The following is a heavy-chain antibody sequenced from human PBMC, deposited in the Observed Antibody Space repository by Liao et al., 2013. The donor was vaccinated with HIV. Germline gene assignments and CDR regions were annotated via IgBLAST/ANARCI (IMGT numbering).Heavy chain of an antibody. CDR2: IFTSGNT. CDR3: AARITISGVAIPHALDI. CDR1: GGSITNYY. Sequence: QVLLQESGPGQVKPSETLSLTCIVSGGSITNYYWSWIRQSAGKGLEWIGRIFTSGNTNYNPSLNSRVTMSVDTSKNQFSLKLSSVTAADTAVYYCAARITISGVAIPHALDIWGQGTMVTVSS. V-gene: IGHV4-4*07. D-gene: IGHD3-3*01. J-gene: IGHJ3*02.